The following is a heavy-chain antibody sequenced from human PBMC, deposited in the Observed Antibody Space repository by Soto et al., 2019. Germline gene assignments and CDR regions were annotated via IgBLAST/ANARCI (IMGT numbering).Heavy chain of an antibody. V-gene: IGHV4-34*01. J-gene: IGHJ3*02. D-gene: IGHD3-9*01. CDR1: GGSFSGYY. CDR3: ARGALRYFDWLLYGDAFDI. CDR2: INHSGST. Sequence: SETLSLTCAVYGGSFSGYYWSWIRQPPGKGLEWIGEINHSGSTNYNPSLKSRVTISVDTSKNQFSLKLSSVTAADTAVYYCARGALRYFDWLLYGDAFDIWGQGTMVTVSS.